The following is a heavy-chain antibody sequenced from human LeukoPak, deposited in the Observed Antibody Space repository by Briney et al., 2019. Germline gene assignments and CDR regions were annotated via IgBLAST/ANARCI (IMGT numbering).Heavy chain of an antibody. CDR1: GGTFSSYA. J-gene: IGHJ4*02. CDR2: IIPIFGTA. Sequence: SVKVSCKASGGTFSSYAISWVRQAPGQGLEWMGGIIPIFGTANYAQKFQGRVTITTDESTSTAYMELSSLRSEDTAVYYCARVGIGAARPVAYFDYRGQGTLVTVSS. V-gene: IGHV1-69*05. D-gene: IGHD6-6*01. CDR3: ARVGIGAARPVAYFDY.